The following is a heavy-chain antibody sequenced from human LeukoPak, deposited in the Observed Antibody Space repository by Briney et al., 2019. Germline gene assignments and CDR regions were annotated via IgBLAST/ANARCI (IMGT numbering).Heavy chain of an antibody. CDR3: ARRSYDFWSGSVSRPPANLHYMDV. D-gene: IGHD3-3*01. J-gene: IGHJ6*03. Sequence: SETLSLTCTVSGGSISSYYWSWIRQPPGKGLEWIGYIYYSGSTNYNPSLKSRVTISVDTSKNQFSLKLSSVTAADTAVYYCARRSYDFWSGSVSRPPANLHYMDVWGKGTTVTVSS. V-gene: IGHV4-59*01. CDR2: IYYSGST. CDR1: GGSISSYY.